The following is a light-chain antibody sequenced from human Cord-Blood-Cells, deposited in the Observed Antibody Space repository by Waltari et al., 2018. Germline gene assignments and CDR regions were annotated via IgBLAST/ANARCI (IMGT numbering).Light chain of an antibody. Sequence: EIVMTQSPATLSVSPGERVTLSCRASQSVSSNLAWYQQKPGQAPRLLIYGASTRATGIPARFSGSGSGTEFTLTISSLQSEDFAVYYCQQYNNWPPWWTFGQGTKVEIK. CDR1: QSVSSN. CDR2: GAS. V-gene: IGKV3-15*01. CDR3: QQYNNWPPWWT. J-gene: IGKJ1*01.